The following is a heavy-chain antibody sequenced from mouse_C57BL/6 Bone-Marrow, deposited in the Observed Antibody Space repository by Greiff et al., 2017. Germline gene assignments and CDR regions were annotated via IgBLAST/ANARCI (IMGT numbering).Heavy chain of an antibody. D-gene: IGHD2-1*01. CDR3: ARGGKYGGYYFDY. CDR2: FHPYNDDT. J-gene: IGHJ2*01. V-gene: IGHV1-47*01. CDR1: GYTFTTYP. Sequence: QVQLKESGAELVKPGASVKMSCKASGYTFTTYPIEWMKQNHGKSLEWIGNFHPYNDDTKYNEKFKGKATLTVEKSSSTVYLELSRLTSDDSAVYYCARGGKYGGYYFDYWGQGTTRTVSS.